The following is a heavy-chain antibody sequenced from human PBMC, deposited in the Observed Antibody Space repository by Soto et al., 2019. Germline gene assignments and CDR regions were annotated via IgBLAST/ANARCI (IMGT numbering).Heavy chain of an antibody. D-gene: IGHD5-18*01. Sequence: GGSLRLSCAASGFTFSTYDMHWVRQVLGKGLEWVSSISWNSGNIGYADSVKGRFTTSRDNAKNSLYLQMNSLRPEDTALYYCVRSKGGYSYGTPFDYWGQGTLVTVSS. CDR1: GFTFSTYD. J-gene: IGHJ4*02. V-gene: IGHV3-9*01. CDR2: ISWNSGNI. CDR3: VRSKGGYSYGTPFDY.